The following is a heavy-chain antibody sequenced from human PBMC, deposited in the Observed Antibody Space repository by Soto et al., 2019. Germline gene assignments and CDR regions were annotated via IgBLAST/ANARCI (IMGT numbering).Heavy chain of an antibody. V-gene: IGHV4-61*01. CDR1: GGSVSSGSYY. Sequence: SETLSLTCTVSGGSVSSGSYYWSWIRQPPGKGLEWVGYFFYSGSTNYNPSLKSRVTISVDTSKNQFSLNLSSVTAADTAVYYCARGHDYVWGSYRSWGQGTLVTVSS. CDR3: ARGHDYVWGSYRS. D-gene: IGHD3-16*02. J-gene: IGHJ4*02. CDR2: FFYSGST.